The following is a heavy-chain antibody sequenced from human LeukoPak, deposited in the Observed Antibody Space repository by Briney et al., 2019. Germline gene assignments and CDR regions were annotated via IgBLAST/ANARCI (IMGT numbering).Heavy chain of an antibody. J-gene: IGHJ4*02. CDR2: IYYSGST. CDR3: AREGIAAAHDY. V-gene: IGHV4-59*01. D-gene: IGHD6-13*01. Sequence: SETLSLTCTVSGGSISSYYWSWIRQPPGKGLEWIGYIYYSGSTNYNPSLKSRVTISVDTSKNQFSLKLSSVTAADTAVYYCAREGIAAAHDYWGQGTLVTVSS. CDR1: GGSISSYY.